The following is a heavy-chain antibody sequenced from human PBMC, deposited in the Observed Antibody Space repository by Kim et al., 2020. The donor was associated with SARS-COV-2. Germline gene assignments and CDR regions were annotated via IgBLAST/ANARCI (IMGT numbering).Heavy chain of an antibody. D-gene: IGHD3-10*01. CDR1: GYTFTSYY. CDR3: ARRVDYYGSGSYFDY. CDR2: INPSGGST. V-gene: IGHV1-46*01. J-gene: IGHJ4*02. Sequence: ASVKVSCKASGYTFTSYYMHWVRQAPGQGLEWMGIINPSGGSTSYAQKFQGRVTMTRDTYTSTVYMELSSLRSEDTAVYYCARRVDYYGSGSYFDYWGQGTLVTVSS.